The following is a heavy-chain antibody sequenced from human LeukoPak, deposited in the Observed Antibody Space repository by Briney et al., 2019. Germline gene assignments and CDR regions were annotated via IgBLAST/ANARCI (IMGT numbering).Heavy chain of an antibody. CDR1: GYTFTSYG. Sequence: ASVKVSCKASGYTFTSYGISWVRQAHGQGLEWMGWISAYNGNTNYAQKFQGRVTMTTDTFTSTAYMELRSLRSDDTAMYHCARDTDTGNYHGSGSYYSPPGYWGQGTLVTVSS. V-gene: IGHV1-18*01. D-gene: IGHD3-10*01. CDR3: ARDTDTGNYHGSGSYYSPPGY. CDR2: ISAYNGNT. J-gene: IGHJ4*02.